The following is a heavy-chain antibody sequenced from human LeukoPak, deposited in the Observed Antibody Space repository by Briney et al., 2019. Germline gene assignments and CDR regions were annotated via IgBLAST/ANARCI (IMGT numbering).Heavy chain of an antibody. V-gene: IGHV3-33*01. CDR2: IWYDGSNK. CDR1: GFTFSSYG. J-gene: IGHJ4*02. CDR3: ARDINSRYFDY. D-gene: IGHD4-23*01. Sequence: GGSLRLSCAASGFTFSSYGMHWVRQAPGKGLEWVAVIWYDGSNKYYADSVKGRFTISRDNSKNTLYLQMNSLRAEDTALYYCARDINSRYFDYWGQGTLVTVSS.